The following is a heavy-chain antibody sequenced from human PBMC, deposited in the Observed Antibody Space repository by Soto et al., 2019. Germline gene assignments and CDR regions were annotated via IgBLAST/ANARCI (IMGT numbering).Heavy chain of an antibody. CDR3: ARWSYLDY. CDR2: ISGSDGRT. Sequence: GGSLRLSCAASGFSFGSYALSWVRQAPGKGLEWVSTISGSDGRTFYADSVKGRFSISRDTSQSTLYLQMDSLRADDTAMYYCARWSYLDYWGQGTRVTVSS. D-gene: IGHD3-3*01. J-gene: IGHJ4*02. CDR1: GFSFGSYA. V-gene: IGHV3-23*01.